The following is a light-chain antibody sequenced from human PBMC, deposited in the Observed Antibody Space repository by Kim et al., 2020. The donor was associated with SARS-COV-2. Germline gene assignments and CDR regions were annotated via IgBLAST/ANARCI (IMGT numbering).Light chain of an antibody. Sequence: SYELTQPPSVSVSPGQTASITCSGYKLGDKYVSWYQQKPGRSPILVIYQDRERPSGVPERFSGSNSGKTATLTISGSQAMDEADYYCQAWDDRTVVFGGGTQLTVL. CDR2: QDR. V-gene: IGLV3-1*01. J-gene: IGLJ3*02. CDR3: QAWDDRTVV. CDR1: KLGDKY.